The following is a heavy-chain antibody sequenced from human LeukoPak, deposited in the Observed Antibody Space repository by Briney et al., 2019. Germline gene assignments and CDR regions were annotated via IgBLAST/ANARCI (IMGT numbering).Heavy chain of an antibody. CDR1: GGTFSSYA. D-gene: IGHD4-11*01. J-gene: IGHJ6*03. V-gene: IGHV1-69*05. Sequence: SVKVSCKASGGTFSSYAISWVRQAPGQGLEWMGGIIPIFGTANYAQKFRGRVTITTDESTSTAYMELSSLRSEDTAVYYCARSVTGPHYYYYYMDVWGKGTTVTVSS. CDR2: IIPIFGTA. CDR3: ARSVTGPHYYYYYMDV.